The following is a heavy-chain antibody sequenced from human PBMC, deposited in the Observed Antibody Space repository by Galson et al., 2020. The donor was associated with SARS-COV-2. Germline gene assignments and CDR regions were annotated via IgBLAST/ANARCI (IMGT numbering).Heavy chain of an antibody. D-gene: IGHD1-26*01. CDR2: IHTSGST. J-gene: IGHJ4*02. CDR1: GASISSGSYY. CDR3: ALAVVYSGSYNY. Sequence: SETLSLTCIVSGASISSGSYYWSWVRQPAGKGLEWIGRIHTSGSTDYNPSLRSRVTISLDTSKNHFSLTLSSVTAADTAVYYCALAVVYSGSYNYWGQGTLVTVSS. V-gene: IGHV4-61*02.